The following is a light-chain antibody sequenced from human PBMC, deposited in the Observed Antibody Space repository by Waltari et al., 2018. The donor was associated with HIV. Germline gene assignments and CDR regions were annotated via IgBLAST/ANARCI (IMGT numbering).Light chain of an antibody. Sequence: IVMTQSPATLSLSPGERATLSCRASQSVSSNLAWYQQKPGQAPRLLIYCASTRATGIPARFSGSGSGTEFNFTISSLQSEDFAVYYCQQYNNWPPWTFGQGTKVEIK. J-gene: IGKJ1*01. CDR1: QSVSSN. V-gene: IGKV3-15*01. CDR3: QQYNNWPPWT. CDR2: CAS.